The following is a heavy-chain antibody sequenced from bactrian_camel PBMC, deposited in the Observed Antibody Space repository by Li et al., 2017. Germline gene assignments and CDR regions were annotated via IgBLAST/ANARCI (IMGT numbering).Heavy chain of an antibody. CDR1: RYTNSN. Sequence: VQLVESGGGSVQAGGSLRLSCVASRYTNSNMGWFRQAPGKEREGVAFIYTGTNSTYYADSVKGRFSLSEDNAKSTVYLQMNSLKPEDTAIYYCAARTQYACIHLWPAEFASWGQGTQVTVS. D-gene: IGHD1*01. J-gene: IGHJ4*01. CDR3: AARTQYACIHLWPAEFAS. CDR2: IYTGTNST. V-gene: IGHV3S40*01.